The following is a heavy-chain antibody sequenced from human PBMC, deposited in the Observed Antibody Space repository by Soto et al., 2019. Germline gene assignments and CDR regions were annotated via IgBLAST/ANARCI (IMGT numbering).Heavy chain of an antibody. CDR3: ARRGIFGVDQELENYYYYYGMDV. D-gene: IGHD3-3*01. V-gene: IGHV4-39*01. CDR2: IYYSGST. J-gene: IGHJ6*02. CDR1: GGSISSSSYY. Sequence: SETLSPTCTVSGGSISSSSYYWGWIRQPPGKGLEWFGSIYYSGSTYYNPSLKSRVTISVDTSKNQFSLKLSSVTAADTAVYYCARRGIFGVDQELENYYYYYGMDVWGQGTTVS.